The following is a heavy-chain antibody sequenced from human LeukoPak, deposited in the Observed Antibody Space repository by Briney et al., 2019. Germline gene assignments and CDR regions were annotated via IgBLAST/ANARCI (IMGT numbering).Heavy chain of an antibody. Sequence: GGSLSLTCTASGVTFSSYARSWIRQAPGKGLEWVSAINGSGGSTYYADSVKGRFTISRDNSKNTLYLQMNSLRAEDTAVYYCAKERVLCGYCSLYHWPRGTLVTVSS. V-gene: IGHV3-23*01. D-gene: IGHD3-22*01. CDR1: GVTFSSYA. CDR3: AKERVLCGYCSLYH. CDR2: INGSGGST. J-gene: IGHJ4*02.